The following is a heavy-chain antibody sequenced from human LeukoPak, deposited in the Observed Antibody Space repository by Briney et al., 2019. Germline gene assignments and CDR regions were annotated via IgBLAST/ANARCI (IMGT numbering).Heavy chain of an antibody. D-gene: IGHD3-3*01. CDR1: GFTFSSYA. J-gene: IGHJ4*02. V-gene: IGHV3-23*01. Sequence: GGSLRLSCAASGFTFSSYAMSWVRQAPGKGLEWVSAISGSGGSTYYADSVKGRFTISRDNSKNTLYLQMNSLRAEDTAVYYCAKISSSDYYDFWSGYYIPYSFDYWGQGTLVTVSS. CDR2: ISGSGGST. CDR3: AKISSSDYYDFWSGYYIPYSFDY.